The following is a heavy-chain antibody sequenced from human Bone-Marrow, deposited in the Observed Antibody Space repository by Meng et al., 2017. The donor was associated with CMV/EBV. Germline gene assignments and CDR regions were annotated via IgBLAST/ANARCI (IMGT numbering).Heavy chain of an antibody. D-gene: IGHD6-6*01. Sequence: GESLKISCAASGFTFNNYEMNWVRQAPGKGLEWVSYISSSDSAIYYADSVKGRFTISRDNAKNSLYLQMNSLRVEDTAVYYCARAPRAARSSYYFDYWGQGTLVPVSS. CDR3: ARAPRAARSSYYFDY. CDR2: ISSSDSAI. J-gene: IGHJ4*02. CDR1: GFTFNNYE. V-gene: IGHV3-48*03.